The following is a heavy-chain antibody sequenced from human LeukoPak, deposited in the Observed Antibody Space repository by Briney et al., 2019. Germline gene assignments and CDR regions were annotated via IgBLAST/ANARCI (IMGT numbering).Heavy chain of an antibody. V-gene: IGHV1-24*01. CDR1: GYTLTELS. Sequence: ASVKVSCKVSGYTLTELSMHWVRQAPGKGLEWMGGFGPEDGETIYAQKFQGRVTMTEDTSTDTAYMELSSLRSEDTAVYYCATDTYYYDSSGRDAFDIWGQGTMVTVSS. D-gene: IGHD3-22*01. J-gene: IGHJ3*02. CDR3: ATDTYYYDSSGRDAFDI. CDR2: FGPEDGET.